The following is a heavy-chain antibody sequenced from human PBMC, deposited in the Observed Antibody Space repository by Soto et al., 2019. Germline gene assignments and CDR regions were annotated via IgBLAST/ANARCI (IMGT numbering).Heavy chain of an antibody. D-gene: IGHD1-26*01. CDR3: ARTVVGELLDY. CDR2: INHSGST. CDR1: GGSFSGYY. Sequence: QVQLQQWGAGLLKPSETLSLTCAVYGGSFSGYYWSWIRQPPGKGLEWIGEINHSGSTNYNPSLKSRVTISVDTSKNQFSLKLSSVTAADTAVYYCARTVVGELLDYWGQGTLVTVSS. J-gene: IGHJ4*02. V-gene: IGHV4-34*01.